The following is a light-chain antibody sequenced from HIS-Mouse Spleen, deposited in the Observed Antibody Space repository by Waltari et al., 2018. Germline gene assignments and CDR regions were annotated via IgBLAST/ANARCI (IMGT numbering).Light chain of an antibody. J-gene: IGKJ4*01. CDR3: QQYGSSPALT. CDR2: GAS. V-gene: IGKV3-20*01. Sequence: EIVLTQSPGTLSLSPGERATLSCRASQSVSSSYLAWYQQKPGQAPRLLSYGASSSATGIPDRFSGSGSGTDFTLTISRREPEDFAVCYCQQYGSSPALTFGGGTKVESK. CDR1: QSVSSSY.